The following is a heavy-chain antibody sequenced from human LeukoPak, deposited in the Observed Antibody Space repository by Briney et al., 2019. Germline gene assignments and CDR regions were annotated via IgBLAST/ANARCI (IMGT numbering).Heavy chain of an antibody. V-gene: IGHV2-70*04. CDR1: GFSLTTTGMR. CDR3: ARLQGATIGAKWFDP. J-gene: IGHJ5*02. CDR2: IDWDDDK. Sequence: SGPALVKPTQTLTLTCTFSGFSLTTTGMRVSWIRQPPGKALEWLARIDWDDDKFYSTSLKTRRTISKDTSKNQVVLTMTNMDPVDTATYYCARLQGATIGAKWFDPWGQGTLVTVSS. D-gene: IGHD4/OR15-4a*01.